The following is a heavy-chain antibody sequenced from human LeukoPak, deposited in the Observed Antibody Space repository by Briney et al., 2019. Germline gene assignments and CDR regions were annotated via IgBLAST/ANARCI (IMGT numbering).Heavy chain of an antibody. D-gene: IGHD4-11*01. CDR1: GFTFSHYG. J-gene: IGHJ4*02. CDR2: IWSDGNNH. Sequence: GRSLRLSCEACGFTFSHYGMHGVRQAPGKGLEWVAVIWSDGNNHTYAVSVKGRFTISRDNFQNLVSLQMSRLRVEDTAVYYCAKDAQRGFDYSNSLEHWGQGSLVTVSS. CDR3: AKDAQRGFDYSNSLEH. V-gene: IGHV3-33*06.